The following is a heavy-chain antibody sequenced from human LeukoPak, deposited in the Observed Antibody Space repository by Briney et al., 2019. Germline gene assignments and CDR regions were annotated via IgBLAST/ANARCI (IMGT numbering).Heavy chain of an antibody. Sequence: SVKVSCKASGGTFSSYAISWLRQAPGQGLEWMGGIIPIFGTANYAQKFQGRVTITTDESTSTAYMELISLRSEDTAVYYCARDSFYCSSTSCYGRYFDYWGQGTLVTVSS. D-gene: IGHD2-2*01. V-gene: IGHV1-69*05. J-gene: IGHJ4*02. CDR2: IIPIFGTA. CDR3: ARDSFYCSSTSCYGRYFDY. CDR1: GGTFSSYA.